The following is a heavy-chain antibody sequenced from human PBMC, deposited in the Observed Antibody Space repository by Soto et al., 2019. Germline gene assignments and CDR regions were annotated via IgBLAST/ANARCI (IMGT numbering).Heavy chain of an antibody. CDR1: GGSISSSSYY. V-gene: IGHV4-39*01. CDR3: ASTPPMNWWGWFDP. J-gene: IGHJ5*02. CDR2: IYYSGST. D-gene: IGHD2-15*01. Sequence: QLQLQESGPGLVKPSETLSLTCTVSGGSISSSSYYWGWIRQPPGKGLEWIGSIYYSGSTYYNPSLKSPVTISVDTSKNQFSLNLSSVTAADTAVYYCASTPPMNWWGWFDPWGQGTLVTVSS.